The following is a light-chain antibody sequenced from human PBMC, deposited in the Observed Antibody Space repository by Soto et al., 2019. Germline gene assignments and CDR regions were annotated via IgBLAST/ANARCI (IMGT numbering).Light chain of an antibody. J-gene: IGLJ1*01. CDR2: DVT. CDR1: SSDVGAYNY. CDR3: CSYTSSGTYV. V-gene: IGLV2-14*03. Sequence: QSALTQPASVSGSPGQSIAISCTGTSSDVGAYNYVSWYQQHPGQAPKLIIYDVTNRPSGVSDRFSGSKSGNTASLTISGLQAEDETDYYCCSYTSSGTYVFGTGTKLTVL.